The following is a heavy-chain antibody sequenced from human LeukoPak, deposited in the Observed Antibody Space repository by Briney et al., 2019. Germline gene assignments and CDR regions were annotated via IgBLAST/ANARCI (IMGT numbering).Heavy chain of an antibody. Sequence: GESLKISCQGSGYSFTNYWISWVRQMPGKGLEWMGIIFPGDSDIRYSPSFQGQVTISADKSISTAYLQWSSLKASDTAMYYCARHKQADYWGQGTLVTVSS. CDR1: GYSFTNYW. D-gene: IGHD6-13*01. CDR2: IFPGDSDI. J-gene: IGHJ4*02. CDR3: ARHKQADY. V-gene: IGHV5-51*01.